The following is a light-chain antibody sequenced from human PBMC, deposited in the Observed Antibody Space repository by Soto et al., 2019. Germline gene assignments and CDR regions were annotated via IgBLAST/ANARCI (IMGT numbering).Light chain of an antibody. Sequence: EIVMTQSPATLFVSPGEGAHLSCRASQSLSRSLAWYQQKPGQAPRLLIFGASTRITGIPARFSGSGSGTEFTITISSLQSEDVAVYYCQQYMNWPTFGQGTRLEIK. J-gene: IGKJ5*01. CDR2: GAS. V-gene: IGKV3-15*01. CDR1: QSLSRS. CDR3: QQYMNWPT.